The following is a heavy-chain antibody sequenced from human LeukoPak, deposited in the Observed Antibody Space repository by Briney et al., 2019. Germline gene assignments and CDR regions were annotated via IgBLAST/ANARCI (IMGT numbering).Heavy chain of an antibody. CDR2: IYGRASP. CDR3: ARYDSRGSASTKFDY. CDR1: GYSLGKNYY. D-gene: IGHD3-3*01. Sequence: PSETLSLTCAVSGYSLGKNYYWGWIRQSPGKGLEWIGRIYGRASPSYNPSLMNRVTMSVDTSNNHFSLQLTSVTAADTAVYYCARYDSRGSASTKFDYWGPGIQVTVSS. V-gene: IGHV4-38-2*01. J-gene: IGHJ4*02.